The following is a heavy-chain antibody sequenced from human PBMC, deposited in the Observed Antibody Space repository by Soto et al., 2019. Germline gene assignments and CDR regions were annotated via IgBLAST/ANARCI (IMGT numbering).Heavy chain of an antibody. CDR3: ARGHYDFWSGYRSPYYFDY. V-gene: IGHV4-34*01. CDR1: GGSFSGYY. CDR2: INHSGST. D-gene: IGHD3-3*01. J-gene: IGHJ4*02. Sequence: SETLSLTCPVYGGSFSGYYWSWIRQPPGKGLEWIGEINHSGSTNYNPSLKSRVTISVDTSKNQFSLKLSSVTAADTAVYYCARGHYDFWSGYRSPYYFDYWGQGTLVTVSS.